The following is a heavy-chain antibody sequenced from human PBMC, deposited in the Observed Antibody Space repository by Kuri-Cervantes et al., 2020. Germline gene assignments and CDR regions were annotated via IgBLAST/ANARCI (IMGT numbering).Heavy chain of an antibody. CDR2: ISYDGSNK. D-gene: IGHD4-11*01. Sequence: GESLKISCAASGFTFSSYAMHWVRQAPGKGLEWVAVISYDGSNKYYADSVKGRFTISRDNSKNTLYLQMNSLRAEDTAVYYCARYGHYSNPRFDYWGQGTLVTVSS. J-gene: IGHJ4*02. CDR3: ARYGHYSNPRFDY. CDR1: GFTFSSYA. V-gene: IGHV3-30-3*01.